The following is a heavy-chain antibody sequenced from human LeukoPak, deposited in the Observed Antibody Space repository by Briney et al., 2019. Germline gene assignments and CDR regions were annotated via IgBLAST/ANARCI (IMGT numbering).Heavy chain of an antibody. D-gene: IGHD6-25*01. Sequence: RASVKVSCKASGGTFSSYAISWVRQAPGQGLEWMGGIIPIFGTANYAQKFQGRVTITADESTSTAYMELSSLRSEDTAVYYCARNLGSSGWFDPWGQGTLVTVSS. J-gene: IGHJ5*02. V-gene: IGHV1-69*13. CDR2: IIPIFGTA. CDR3: ARNLGSSGWFDP. CDR1: GGTFSSYA.